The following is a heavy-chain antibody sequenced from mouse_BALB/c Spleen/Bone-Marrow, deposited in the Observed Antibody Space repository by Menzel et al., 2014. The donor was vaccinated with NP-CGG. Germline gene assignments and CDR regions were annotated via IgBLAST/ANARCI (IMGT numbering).Heavy chain of an antibody. D-gene: IGHD3-3*01. CDR2: TDLANGNT. Sequence: EVKLMESGAELVKPGASVKLSCTVSGFNIKDIFKHWVKQRPEQGLEWIGRTDLANGNTQYDPKFQGKSTIRADTSFSTAYQQLSSVASKDTAAYYCAGDGAYWGQGILVTVSA. V-gene: IGHV14-3*02. CDR3: AGDGAY. J-gene: IGHJ3*01. CDR1: GFNIKDIF.